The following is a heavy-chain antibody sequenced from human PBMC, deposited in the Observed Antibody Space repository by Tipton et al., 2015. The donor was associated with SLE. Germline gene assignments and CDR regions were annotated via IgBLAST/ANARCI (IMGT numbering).Heavy chain of an antibody. D-gene: IGHD1-1*01. CDR3: ARSWNDAPPDLGY. CDR1: GGYITSDIYY. V-gene: IGHV4-61*03. J-gene: IGHJ4*02. Sequence: LRLSCFVSGGYITSDIYYWGWIRQPPGKGLEWIGNIDYTANPNYSPSLKSRVTISIDTSTNHFSLKLRSVTAADTAVYYCARSWNDAPPDLGYWGQGTLVTVSS. CDR2: IDYTANP.